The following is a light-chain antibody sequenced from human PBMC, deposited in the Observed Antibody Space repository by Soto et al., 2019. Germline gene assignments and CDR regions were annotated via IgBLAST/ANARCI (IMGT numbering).Light chain of an antibody. Sequence: DIQMTQSPSTLSASVGDIVTITCRASQTITTSLAWYQQKPGKAHKLLIYKAPSLESGVPSRFSGSGSGTEFTLSISRLQPDDFATYCCQQYGSYCLRTFVQGTRVE. CDR1: QTITTS. CDR2: KAP. V-gene: IGKV1-5*03. CDR3: QQYGSYCLRT. J-gene: IGKJ1*01.